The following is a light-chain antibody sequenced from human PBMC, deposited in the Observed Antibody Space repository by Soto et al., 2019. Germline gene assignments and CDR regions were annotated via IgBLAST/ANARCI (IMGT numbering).Light chain of an antibody. V-gene: IGKV3-20*01. CDR3: QQYGSSPPEIT. J-gene: IGKJ4*01. Sequence: EIVLTQSPGTLSLSPGERATLSCRASQSVSSSYLAWYQQKPGQAPRLLIYGASSRATGIPDRFSGSGSGTDFTLTISRLEPEDFAVDYCQQYGSSPPEITFGGGTKVEIK. CDR1: QSVSSSY. CDR2: GAS.